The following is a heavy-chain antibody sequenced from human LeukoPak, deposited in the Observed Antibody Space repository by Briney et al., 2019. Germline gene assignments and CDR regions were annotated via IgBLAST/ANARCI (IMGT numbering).Heavy chain of an antibody. CDR1: GGSISSGGYY. CDR3: ARHQSMRQWLVSRYYYGMDV. D-gene: IGHD6-19*01. J-gene: IGHJ6*02. CDR2: IYYSGST. V-gene: IGHV4-30-2*03. Sequence: SQTLSLTCTVSGGSISSGGYYWSWIRQHPRKGLEWIGSIYYSGSTYYNPSLKSRVTISVDTSKNQFSLKLSSVTAADTAVYYCARHQSMRQWLVSRYYYGMDVWGQGTTVTVSS.